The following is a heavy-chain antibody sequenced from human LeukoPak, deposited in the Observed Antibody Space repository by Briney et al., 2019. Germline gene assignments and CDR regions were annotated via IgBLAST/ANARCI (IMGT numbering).Heavy chain of an antibody. CDR1: GYSFTSYW. J-gene: IGHJ4*02. CDR3: ARRADYYDSSGPIR. V-gene: IGHV5-51*01. Sequence: GASLQISCKGSGYSFTSYWIGWVRQLPGKGLEWMGIIYPGDSDTRYSPSFQGQVTISADKSISAAYLQWSSLKASDTAMYYCARRADYYDSSGPIRWGQGTLVTVSS. CDR2: IYPGDSDT. D-gene: IGHD3-22*01.